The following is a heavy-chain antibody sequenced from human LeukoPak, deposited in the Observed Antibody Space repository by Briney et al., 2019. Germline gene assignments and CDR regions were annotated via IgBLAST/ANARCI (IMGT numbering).Heavy chain of an antibody. J-gene: IGHJ4*02. CDR3: VRDPGISGTSY. CDR2: ISGSGSTR. Sequence: QPGGSLRLSCAAPGYTFSSYEMNWVRQAPGKGLEWVSYISGSGSTRYYTDSVKGRFTISRDNAKNSLYLQMNSLSAEDTAVYYCVRDPGISGTSYWGQGTLVTVSS. D-gene: IGHD1-20*01. CDR1: GYTFSSYE. V-gene: IGHV3-48*03.